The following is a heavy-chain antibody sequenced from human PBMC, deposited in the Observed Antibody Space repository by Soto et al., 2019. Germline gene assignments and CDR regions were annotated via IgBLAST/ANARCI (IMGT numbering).Heavy chain of an antibody. J-gene: IGHJ4*02. V-gene: IGHV4-30-4*01. D-gene: IGHD3-22*01. Sequence: QVQLQESGPGLVKPSQTLSLTCTVSGGSVSNGDFYWSWIRQPPGKGLEWIGYIYYSGSTYYNPSLQSRATMSFDTSENQFSLKLSSVTAADTAMYYCATESSGSSPLHFDYWGQGTLVTVSS. CDR1: GGSVSNGDFY. CDR2: IYYSGST. CDR3: ATESSGSSPLHFDY.